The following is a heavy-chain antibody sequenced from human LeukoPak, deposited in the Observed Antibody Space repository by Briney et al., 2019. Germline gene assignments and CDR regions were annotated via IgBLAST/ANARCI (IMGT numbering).Heavy chain of an antibody. Sequence: GASVKVSCKASGYTFTSYGISWVRQAPGQGLEWMGGIIPLFGTPDYAQKFQDRLTIIADKSTSTAYMELSSLRSEDTAVYYCASATLRCSGGSCYEMDVWGKGTTVTVSS. CDR1: GYTFTSYG. CDR3: ASATLRCSGGSCYEMDV. D-gene: IGHD2-15*01. J-gene: IGHJ6*04. V-gene: IGHV1-69*06. CDR2: IIPLFGTP.